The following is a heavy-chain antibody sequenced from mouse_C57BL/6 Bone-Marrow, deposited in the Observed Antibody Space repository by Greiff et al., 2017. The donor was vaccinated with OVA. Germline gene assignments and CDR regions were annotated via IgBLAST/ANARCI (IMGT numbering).Heavy chain of an antibody. CDR3: ARRDTTVVARYAMDY. Sequence: QVQLQQPGAELVKPGASVKLSCKASGYTFTSYWMHWVKQRPGQGLEWIGMIHPNSGSTNYNEKFKSKATLTVDKSSSTAYMQLSSLTSEDSAVYYCARRDTTVVARYAMDYWGQGTSVTVSS. D-gene: IGHD1-1*01. V-gene: IGHV1-64*01. CDR1: GYTFTSYW. CDR2: IHPNSGST. J-gene: IGHJ4*01.